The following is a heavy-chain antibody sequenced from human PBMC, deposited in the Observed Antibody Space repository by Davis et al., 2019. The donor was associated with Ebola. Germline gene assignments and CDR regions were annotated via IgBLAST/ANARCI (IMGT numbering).Heavy chain of an antibody. CDR2: IYNSGRT. D-gene: IGHD3-10*01. CDR1: GESTSSTNYY. Sequence: GSLRLSCTGVGESTSSTNYYGGWIRQPPGKGLEWIGHIYNSGRTYYNPSLKSRVTISVDTSKKQLSLKLSSVTAADTAVYYCARGRTYGSMVYAVDVWGQGTTVTVSS. V-gene: IGHV4-39*01. CDR3: ARGRTYGSMVYAVDV. J-gene: IGHJ6*02.